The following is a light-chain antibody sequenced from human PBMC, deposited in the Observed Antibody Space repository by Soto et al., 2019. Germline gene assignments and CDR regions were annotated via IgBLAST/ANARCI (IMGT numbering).Light chain of an antibody. J-gene: IGKJ4*01. V-gene: IGKV3-15*01. CDR2: GAS. CDR3: QHYNNQTLT. Sequence: EIVMTQSPATLSVSTGERATLSCRASQSVSSDLAWYQHKPGQAPRLLIYGASTRATGIPVRFSGSGSGTDFTLTIISLQSEDFAVYYCQHYNNQTLTFGGGTKGDTK. CDR1: QSVSSD.